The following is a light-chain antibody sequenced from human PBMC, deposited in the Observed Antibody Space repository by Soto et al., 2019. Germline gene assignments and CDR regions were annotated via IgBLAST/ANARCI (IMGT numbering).Light chain of an antibody. J-gene: IGLJ1*01. Sequence: QSVLTQPASVSGSPGQSITISCTGTSSDVGTYNYVSWYQQHPGKVPKLLIYDVSNRPSGVSNRFSGSKSGNTASLTISGLQAEDEADYYCSSYTTSSTLLYVFGTGTKGTVL. CDR2: DVS. CDR3: SSYTTSSTLLYV. CDR1: SSDVGTYNY. V-gene: IGLV2-14*01.